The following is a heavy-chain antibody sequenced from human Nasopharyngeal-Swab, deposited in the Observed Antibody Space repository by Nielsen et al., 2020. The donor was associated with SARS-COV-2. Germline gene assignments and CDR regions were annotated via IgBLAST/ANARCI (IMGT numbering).Heavy chain of an antibody. D-gene: IGHD4-11*01. CDR3: ARGTADYSNPSFDY. CDR1: GFTFDDYT. V-gene: IGHV3-9*01. J-gene: IGHJ4*02. Sequence: GGSLRLSCAASGFTFDDYTMHWVRQAPGKGLEWVSGINWNSGRKGHADSVKGRFTISRDNAKNSLYLLVNSLRSEDTALYYCARGTADYSNPSFDYWGQGTLVTVPS. CDR2: INWNSGRK.